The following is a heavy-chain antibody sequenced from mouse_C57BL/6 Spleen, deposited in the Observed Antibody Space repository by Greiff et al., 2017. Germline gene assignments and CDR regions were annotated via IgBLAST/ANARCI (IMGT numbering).Heavy chain of an antibody. D-gene: IGHD2-1*01. CDR3: ARRIYYGNYYAMDY. V-gene: IGHV1-64*01. J-gene: IGHJ4*01. CDR1: GYTFTSYW. CDR2: IHPNSGST. Sequence: QVQLQQPGAELVKPGASVKLSCKASGYTFTSYWMHWVKPRPGQGLEWIGMIHPNSGSTNYNEKFKSKATLTVDKSSSTAYMQLSSLTSEDSAVYYCARRIYYGNYYAMDYWGQGTSVTVSS.